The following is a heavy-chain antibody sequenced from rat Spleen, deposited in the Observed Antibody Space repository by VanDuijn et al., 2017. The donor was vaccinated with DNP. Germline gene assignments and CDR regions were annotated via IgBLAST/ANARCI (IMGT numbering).Heavy chain of an antibody. V-gene: IGHV5-31*01. CDR2: ITSSGGST. D-gene: IGHD5-1*01. Sequence: EVQLVESGGDLVQPGRSLKLSCVASGFTFNNYWMTWIRQVPGKGLEWVASITSSGGSTYYPDSVKGRFTISRDNAKNTLYLQMNSLRSEDTATYYCARVQLGYYVIDAWGQGTSVTVSS. CDR1: GFTFNNYW. J-gene: IGHJ4*01. CDR3: ARVQLGYYVIDA.